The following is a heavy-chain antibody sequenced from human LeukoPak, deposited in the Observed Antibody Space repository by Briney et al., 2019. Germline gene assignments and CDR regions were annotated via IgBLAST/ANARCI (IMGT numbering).Heavy chain of an antibody. J-gene: IGHJ2*01. Sequence: ASVKVSCKASGYTFTSYYMHWVRQAPGQGLEWMGIINPSGGSTSYAQKFQGRVTMTRDMSTSTVYMELSSLRSEDTAVYYCARDPGNSGSYGAWYFDLWGRGTLVTVSS. D-gene: IGHD1-26*01. CDR3: ARDPGNSGSYGAWYFDL. CDR2: INPSGGST. V-gene: IGHV1-46*01. CDR1: GYTFTSYY.